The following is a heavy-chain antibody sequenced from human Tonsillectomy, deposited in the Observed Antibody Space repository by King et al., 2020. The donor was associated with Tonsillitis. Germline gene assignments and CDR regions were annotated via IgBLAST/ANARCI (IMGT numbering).Heavy chain of an antibody. J-gene: IGHJ4*02. V-gene: IGHV3-64D*06. CDR2: ISSNGGST. Sequence: VQLVESGGGLVQPGGSLRLSCSASGFTFSSYAMHWVRQAPGKGLEYVSAISSNGGSTYYADSVKGRFTISRDNSKNTLYLQMSRLRAEDTAVYYCAVVVVAATDFDYWGQGTLVTVSS. D-gene: IGHD2-15*01. CDR3: AVVVVAATDFDY. CDR1: GFTFSSYA.